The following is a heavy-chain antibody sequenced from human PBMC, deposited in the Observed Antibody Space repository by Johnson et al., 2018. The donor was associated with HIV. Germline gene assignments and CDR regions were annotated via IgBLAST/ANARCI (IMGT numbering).Heavy chain of an antibody. J-gene: IGHJ3*02. CDR3: ARGARGDLEWLLSGHAFDI. CDR2: IQQDGSEK. V-gene: IGHV3-7*02. CDR1: GFTFSSYW. D-gene: IGHD3-3*01. Sequence: VQLVESGGGVVQPGRSLRASCAASGFTFSSYWMSWVRQAPGKGLEWVANIQQDGSEKYYVDSVKGRFTISRDNAKNSLYLQMNSLRAEDTAVYYCARGARGDLEWLLSGHAFDIWGQGTMVTVSS.